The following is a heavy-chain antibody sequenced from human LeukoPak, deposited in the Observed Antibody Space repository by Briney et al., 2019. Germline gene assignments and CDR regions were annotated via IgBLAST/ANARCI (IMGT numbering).Heavy chain of an antibody. V-gene: IGHV1-46*01. D-gene: IGHD4-23*01. CDR1: GYSFTSYY. J-gene: IGHJ4*02. CDR3: ARCGPFYRGPSEYYFDY. Sequence: ASVKVSCKASGYSFTSYYIHWVRQAPGQGLDWMGIINPTTGSTIYAQTFQGRVTMTRDVSTSTVYMDLSSLRSADTAVYYCARCGPFYRGPSEYYFDYWGQGTLVTVSS. CDR2: INPTTGST.